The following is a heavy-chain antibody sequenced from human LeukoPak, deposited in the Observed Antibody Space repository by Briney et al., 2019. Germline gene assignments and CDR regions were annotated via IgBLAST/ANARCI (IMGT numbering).Heavy chain of an antibody. Sequence: PSQTLSLTCDVSGGSISTIGYSWSWIRQPPGKGLEWIGYIYQSGSTSYNPSLQSRVTISVDRSKNQFSLKLSSVTAADTAVYYCARELVVPAAMPGDYYYYYMDVWGKGTTVTVSS. D-gene: IGHD2-2*01. CDR3: ARELVVPAAMPGDYYYYYMDV. CDR1: GGSISTIGYS. CDR2: IYQSGST. V-gene: IGHV4-30-2*01. J-gene: IGHJ6*03.